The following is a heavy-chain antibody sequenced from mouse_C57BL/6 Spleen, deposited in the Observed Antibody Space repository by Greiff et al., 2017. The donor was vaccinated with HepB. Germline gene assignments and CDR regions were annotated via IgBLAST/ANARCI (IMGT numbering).Heavy chain of an antibody. D-gene: IGHD4-1*01. Sequence: DVMLVESGEGLVKPGGSLKLSCAASGFTFSSYAMSWVRQTPEKRLEWVAYISDGGSYTYYPDNVKGRFTISRDNAKNNLYLQMSHLKSEDTAMYYCAREYWDYWGQGTTLTVSS. CDR3: AREYWDY. J-gene: IGHJ2*01. V-gene: IGHV5-4*01. CDR2: ISDGGSYT. CDR1: GFTFSSYA.